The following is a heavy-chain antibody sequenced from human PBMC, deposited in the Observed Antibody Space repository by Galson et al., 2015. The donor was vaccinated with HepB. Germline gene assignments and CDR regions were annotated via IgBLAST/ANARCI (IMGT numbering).Heavy chain of an antibody. CDR3: AKDSLVDYFGSGTLWPFDI. CDR1: GFTFSRYA. Sequence: SLRLSCAASGFTFSRYAMNWVRQAPGKGLEWVSSISANGGGTYFADSVKGRFTISRDNSNNTVSLQMNSLRAEDTAVYHCAKDSLVDYFGSGTLWPFDIWGQGTMVTVSS. D-gene: IGHD3-10*01. CDR2: ISANGGGT. J-gene: IGHJ3*02. V-gene: IGHV3-23*01.